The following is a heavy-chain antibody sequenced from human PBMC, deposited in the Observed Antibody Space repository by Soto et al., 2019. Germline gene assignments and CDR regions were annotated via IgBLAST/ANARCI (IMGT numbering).Heavy chain of an antibody. CDR1: GFTFSDYY. CDR3: ASGGSSWPFFLRAEYFQH. D-gene: IGHD6-13*01. J-gene: IGHJ1*01. CDR2: ISSSGSTI. Sequence: GGSLRLSCAASGFTFSDYYMSWIRQAPGKGLEWVSYISSSGSTIYYADSVKGRFTISRDNAKNSLYLQMNSLRAEDTAVYYCASGGSSWPFFLRAEYFQHWGQGTLVTVSS. V-gene: IGHV3-11*01.